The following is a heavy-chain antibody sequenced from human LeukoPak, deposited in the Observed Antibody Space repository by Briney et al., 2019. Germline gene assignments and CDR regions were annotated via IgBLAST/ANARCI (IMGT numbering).Heavy chain of an antibody. V-gene: IGHV3-30*02. CDR1: GSTFSSYG. CDR2: IRYDGSNK. D-gene: IGHD3-22*01. Sequence: GGSLRLSCAASGSTFSSYGMHWVRQAPGKGLEWVAFIRYDGSNKYYADSVKGRFTISRDNSKNTLYLQMNSLRAEDTAVYYCAKLANYDSSGYPPRIYYYYYYMDVWGKGTTVTISS. CDR3: AKLANYDSSGYPPRIYYYYYYMDV. J-gene: IGHJ6*03.